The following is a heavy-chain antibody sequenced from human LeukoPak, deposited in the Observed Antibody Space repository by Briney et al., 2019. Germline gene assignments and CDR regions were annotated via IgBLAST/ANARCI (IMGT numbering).Heavy chain of an antibody. CDR3: ARDILGYTTSWYRFDY. CDR1: GYTFTSYG. CDR2: ISAYNGNT. V-gene: IGHV1-18*01. Sequence: ASVKVSCKASGYTFTSYGISWVRQAPGQGLEWMGWISAYNGNTNYAQKLQGRVTMTTDTSTSTAYMELRSLRSDDTAVYYCARDILGYTTSWYRFDYWGQGSQVTVSS. J-gene: IGHJ4*02. D-gene: IGHD6-13*01.